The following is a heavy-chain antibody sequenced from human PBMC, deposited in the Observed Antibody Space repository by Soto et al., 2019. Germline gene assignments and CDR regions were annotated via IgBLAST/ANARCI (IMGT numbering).Heavy chain of an antibody. CDR3: AKEVSPTDGDYVYYYGMDV. J-gene: IGHJ6*02. V-gene: IGHV3-23*01. CDR2: ISGSGGST. D-gene: IGHD4-17*01. CDR1: GFTFSSYA. Sequence: GGSLRLSCAASGFTFSSYAMSWVRQAPGKGLEWVSAISGSGGSTYYADSVKGRFTISRDNSKDTVYLQMNGLGAEDTAVYYSAKEVSPTDGDYVYYYGMDVWGQGTTVTVSS.